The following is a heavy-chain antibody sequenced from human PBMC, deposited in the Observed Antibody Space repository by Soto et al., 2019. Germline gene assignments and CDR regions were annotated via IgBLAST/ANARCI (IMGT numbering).Heavy chain of an antibody. CDR2: IWYDGSNK. V-gene: IGHV3-33*01. Sequence: QVQLVESGGDVVQPGRSLRLSCAASGFTFSSYGMRWVRQAPGKGLEWVAVIWYDGSNKYYADSVKGRFSISRDNSKNMLYLQMNNLRAEDTAVYYCARVGSSSWPGMDVWGQGTTVTVSS. CDR3: ARVGSSSWPGMDV. D-gene: IGHD6-13*01. J-gene: IGHJ6*02. CDR1: GFTFSSYG.